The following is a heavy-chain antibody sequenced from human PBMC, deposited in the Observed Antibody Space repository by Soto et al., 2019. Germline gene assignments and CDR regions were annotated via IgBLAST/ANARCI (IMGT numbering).Heavy chain of an antibody. CDR2: ISSSSSYI. J-gene: IGHJ3*02. V-gene: IGHV3-21*01. CDR3: AYGSGSYLYAFDI. D-gene: IGHD3-10*01. CDR1: GFTFSSYS. Sequence: GGSLRLSCAASGFTFSSYSMNWVRQAPGKGLEWVSSISSSSSYIYYADSVKGRFTISRDNAKNSLYLQMNSLRAEDTAVYYCAYGSGSYLYAFDIWGQGTMVTVSS.